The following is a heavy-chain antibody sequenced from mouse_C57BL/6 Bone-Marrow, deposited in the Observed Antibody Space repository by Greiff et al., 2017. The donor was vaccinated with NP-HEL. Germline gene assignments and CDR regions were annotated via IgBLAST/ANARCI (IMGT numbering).Heavy chain of an antibody. CDR1: GYTFTSYW. CDR2: INPSNGGT. D-gene: IGHD1-1*01. CDR3: ARFTVVARAHYFDY. V-gene: IGHV1-53*01. Sequence: QVQLQQPGTELVKPGASVKLSCKASGYTFTSYWMHWVKQRPGQGLEWIGNINPSNGGTNYNEKFKSKATLTVGKSSSTAYMQLSSLTSEDSAVYYCARFTVVARAHYFDYWGQGTTLTVSS. J-gene: IGHJ2*01.